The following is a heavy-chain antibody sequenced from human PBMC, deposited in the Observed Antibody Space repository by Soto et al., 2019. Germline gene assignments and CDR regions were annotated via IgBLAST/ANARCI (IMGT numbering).Heavy chain of an antibody. V-gene: IGHV1-69*14. CDR2: IIPIVGTA. Sequence: QVQLVQSGAEVKKPGSSVKVSCKASGGTFSSYAISWVRQAPGQGLEWMGGIIPIVGTADYAQQFQGRVTITADKSTSTAYMKLSNRRSEDTAVYSCASPPNESIGCAYGMDVWGQGTMVTVSS. D-gene: IGHD3-3*02. CDR1: GGTFSSYA. J-gene: IGHJ6*02. CDR3: ASPPNESIGCAYGMDV.